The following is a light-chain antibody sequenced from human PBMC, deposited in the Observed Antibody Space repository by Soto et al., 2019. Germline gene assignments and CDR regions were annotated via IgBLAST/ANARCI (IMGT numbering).Light chain of an antibody. Sequence: QSALTQPASVSGSPGQSITISCTGSSSDVGGYDYVSWYQHHPGKAPKLMIHDVSNRPSGVSHRFSGSKSGNTASLTISGLQAEDEDDDYYSSYTRISAHSVFGTGTKLTVL. J-gene: IGLJ1*01. V-gene: IGLV2-14*03. CDR2: DVS. CDR1: SSDVGGYDY. CDR3: SSYTRISAHSV.